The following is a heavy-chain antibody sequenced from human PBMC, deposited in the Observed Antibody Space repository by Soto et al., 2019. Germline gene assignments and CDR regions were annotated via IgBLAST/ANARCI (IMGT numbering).Heavy chain of an antibody. CDR1: GGTFSSYT. CDR2: IIPILGIA. Sequence: QVQLVQSGAEVKKPGSSVKVSCKASGGTFSSYTISWVRQAPGQGLEWMGRIIPILGIANYAQKFQGRVTXXAXKXRSTAYMELSSLRSEDTAVYYCARLLMAYYYYGMDVWGQGTTVTVSS. CDR3: ARLLMAYYYYGMDV. J-gene: IGHJ6*02. V-gene: IGHV1-69*02.